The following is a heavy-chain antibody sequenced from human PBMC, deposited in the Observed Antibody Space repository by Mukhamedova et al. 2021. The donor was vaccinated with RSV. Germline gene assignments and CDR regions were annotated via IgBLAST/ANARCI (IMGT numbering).Heavy chain of an antibody. Sequence: GLEWVSYISSSGSDIYYADSVKGRFTISSDNAKNSLFLQMNSLRDEDTAVYYCVRVGSHCDYCGQGTLVTVSS. V-gene: IGHV3-48*02. J-gene: IGHJ4*02. CDR3: VRVGSHCDY. CDR2: ISSSGSDI. D-gene: IGHD1-26*01.